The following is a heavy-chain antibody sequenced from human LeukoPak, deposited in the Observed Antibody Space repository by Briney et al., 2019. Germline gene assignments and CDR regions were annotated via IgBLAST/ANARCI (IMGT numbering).Heavy chain of an antibody. CDR1: GFTFDDYP. J-gene: IGHJ4*02. CDR3: ARDSDSNYYFDY. Sequence: GGSLRLSCTTSGFTFDDYPVSWFRQAPGKGLEWVANIKQDGSEKYYVDSVKGRFTISRDNAKNSLYLQMNSLRAEDTAVYYCARDSDSNYYFDYWGQGTLVTVSS. CDR2: IKQDGSEK. D-gene: IGHD4-11*01. V-gene: IGHV3-7*01.